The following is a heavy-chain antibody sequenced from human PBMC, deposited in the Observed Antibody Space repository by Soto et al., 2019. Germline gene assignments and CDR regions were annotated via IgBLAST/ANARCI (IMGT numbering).Heavy chain of an antibody. V-gene: IGHV4-61*01. Sequence: ASATLAITWTVSGGSVSSGSYYWSWIRQPPGKGLEWIGYIYYSGSTNYNPSLKSRVTISVDTSKNQFSLKLSSVTAADTAVYYCARVPYSSSWYVGYYYYYGMDVWGQGTTVTVSS. CDR1: GGSVSSGSYY. J-gene: IGHJ6*02. D-gene: IGHD6-13*01. CDR2: IYYSGST. CDR3: ARVPYSSSWYVGYYYYYGMDV.